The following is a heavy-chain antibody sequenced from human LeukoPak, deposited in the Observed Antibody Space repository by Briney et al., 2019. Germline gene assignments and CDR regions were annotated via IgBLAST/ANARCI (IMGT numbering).Heavy chain of an antibody. CDR3: ARDPSIFDY. Sequence: ASVKVSCKASGYTFTGYYMHWVRQAPGQGLEWMGWINPNSGGTNYAQKFQGRVTMTTDTSTSTAYMELRSLRSDDTAVYYCARDPSIFDYWGQGTLVTVSS. CDR2: INPNSGGT. CDR1: GYTFTGYY. J-gene: IGHJ4*02. V-gene: IGHV1-2*02.